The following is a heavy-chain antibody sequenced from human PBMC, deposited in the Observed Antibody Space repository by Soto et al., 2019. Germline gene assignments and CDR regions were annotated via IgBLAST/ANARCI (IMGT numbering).Heavy chain of an antibody. J-gene: IGHJ4*02. CDR3: AKESTAGSPGDYFDS. V-gene: IGHV3-23*01. CDR1: GFTFSSYD. Sequence: PGGSLRLSCAASGFTFSSYDMSWVRQAPGKGLEWVSAIGVYANTYYADSVKGRFTISRDDSRNTVHLQLNSLRVDDTAVYYCAKESTAGSPGDYFDSWGQGTLVTVSS. CDR2: IGVYANT.